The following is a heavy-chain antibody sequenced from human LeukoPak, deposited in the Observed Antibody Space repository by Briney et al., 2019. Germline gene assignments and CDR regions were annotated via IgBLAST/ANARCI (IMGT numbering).Heavy chain of an antibody. V-gene: IGHV3-64*01. J-gene: IGHJ6*03. CDR2: ISSNGNT. CDR3: ARARVAAKSGYMDV. Sequence: GSLRLSCAASGFTFSTYGMYWVRQAPGKGLEYVSSISSNGNTYYANSVKGRFTISRDTPKNTLYLQMGSLRDEDLAVYYCARARVAAKSGYMDVWGTGTTVTISS. CDR1: GFTFSTYG. D-gene: IGHD2-15*01.